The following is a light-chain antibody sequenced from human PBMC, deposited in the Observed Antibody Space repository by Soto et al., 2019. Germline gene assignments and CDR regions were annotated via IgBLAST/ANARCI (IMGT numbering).Light chain of an antibody. CDR3: QQSYSTPWT. V-gene: IGKV1-39*01. J-gene: IGKJ1*01. CDR1: QSISSY. Sequence: DIQMTQSPSSLSASVGDRVTITCRASQSISSYLNWYQQKPGKAPKILIYAASILQSGDPSRFSGSGSGTDFTLTISSLQPEDFATYYSQQSYSTPWTFGQRTKVEIK. CDR2: AAS.